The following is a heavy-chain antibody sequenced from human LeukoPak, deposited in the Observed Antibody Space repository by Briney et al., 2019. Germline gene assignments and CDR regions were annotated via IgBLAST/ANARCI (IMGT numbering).Heavy chain of an antibody. J-gene: IGHJ4*02. Sequence: GRSLRLSCAASGFTFSSYGMHWVRQAPGKGLEWLAVIWYDGSNKYYADSVKGRFTISRDNSKNTLYLQMNSLRAEDTAVYYCARDGAPYSSSSGDYWGQGTLVTVSS. V-gene: IGHV3-33*01. CDR1: GFTFSSYG. D-gene: IGHD6-6*01. CDR3: ARDGAPYSSSSGDY. CDR2: IWYDGSNK.